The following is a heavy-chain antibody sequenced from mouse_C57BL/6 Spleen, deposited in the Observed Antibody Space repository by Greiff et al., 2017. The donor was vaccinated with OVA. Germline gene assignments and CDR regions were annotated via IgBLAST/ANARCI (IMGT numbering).Heavy chain of an antibody. CDR1: GYTFTDYY. Sequence: VQLQQSGPELVKPGASVKISCKASGYTFTDYYMNWVKQSHGKSLEWIGDINPNNGGTSYNQKFKGKATLTVDKSSSTAYMELRSLTSEDSAVYYGARASQAPFDYWGQGTTLTVSS. D-gene: IGHD3-2*02. CDR2: INPNNGGT. J-gene: IGHJ2*01. CDR3: ARASQAPFDY. V-gene: IGHV1-26*01.